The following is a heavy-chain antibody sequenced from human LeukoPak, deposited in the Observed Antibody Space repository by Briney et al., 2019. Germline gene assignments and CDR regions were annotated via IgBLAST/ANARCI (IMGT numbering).Heavy chain of an antibody. D-gene: IGHD5-24*01. CDR2: INPNSGGT. CDR1: GYTFTGYY. V-gene: IGHV1-2*02. CDR3: ARDPRTEDGYNLRGFDY. J-gene: IGHJ4*02. Sequence: ASVKVSCKASGYTFTGYYMHWVRQAPGQGLEWMGWINPNSGGTNYAQKFQGRVTMTRDTSISTAYMDLRSLRSDDTAVYYCARDPRTEDGYNLRGFDYWGQGTLVTVSS.